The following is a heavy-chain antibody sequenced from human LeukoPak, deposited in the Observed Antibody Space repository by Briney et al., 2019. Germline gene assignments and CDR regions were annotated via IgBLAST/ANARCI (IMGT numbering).Heavy chain of an antibody. J-gene: IGHJ4*02. CDR3: ARDSSGLTN. CDR2: IGRTGST. V-gene: IGHV4-4*02. CDR1: VGSISSSNW. Sequence: SETLSLTCAVSVGSISSSNWWTWVRQPPGKGLEWVGEIGRTGSTNYNPSLKNRVTISVDKSKNQFSLKLSSVTAADTAVYHCARDSSGLTNWGQGTLVTVSS. D-gene: IGHD6-19*01.